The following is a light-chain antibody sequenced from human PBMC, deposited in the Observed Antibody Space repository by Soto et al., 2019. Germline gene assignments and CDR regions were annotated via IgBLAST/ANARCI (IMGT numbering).Light chain of an antibody. V-gene: IGLV2-14*01. CDR3: CSYTSRSTLV. CDR1: SSDVDAYEY. J-gene: IGLJ2*01. CDR2: EVN. Sequence: HSALTQPASLSGSPGQSITISCTGTSSDVDAYEYVSWFQQHPGKAPKLMISEVNTRPSGVSNRFSGSKSGNTAYLTISGLQSDDEAEYYCCSYTSRSTLVFGGGTKVTVL.